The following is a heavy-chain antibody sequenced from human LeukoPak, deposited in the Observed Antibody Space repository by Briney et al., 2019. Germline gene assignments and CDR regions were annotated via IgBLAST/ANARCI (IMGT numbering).Heavy chain of an antibody. CDR1: GFTLRRFA. J-gene: IGHJ3*01. D-gene: IGHD4-17*01. Sequence: GGSLRLSCAASGFTLRRFAMSWVRQAPGKGLGWVATTYGDATTTNYADSVKGRFAISRDNSKDTLSLQLNTLRAEDTAIYYCAKSYFTYGSDAFDVWGRGTMVTVSS. V-gene: IGHV3-23*01. CDR3: AKSYFTYGSDAFDV. CDR2: TYGDATTT.